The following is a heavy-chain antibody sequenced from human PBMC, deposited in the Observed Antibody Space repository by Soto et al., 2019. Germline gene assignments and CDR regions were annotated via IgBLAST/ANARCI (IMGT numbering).Heavy chain of an antibody. J-gene: IGHJ6*02. CDR3: ARDMGYDYYYGMDV. Sequence: GASVKVSCKASGYTFTSYGISWVRQPPGQGLEWMGWISAYNGNTNYAQKLQGRVTMTTDTSTSTAYMELRSLRSDDTAVYYCARDMGYDYYYGMDVWGQGTTVTVSS. V-gene: IGHV1-18*01. CDR1: GYTFTSYG. CDR2: ISAYNGNT.